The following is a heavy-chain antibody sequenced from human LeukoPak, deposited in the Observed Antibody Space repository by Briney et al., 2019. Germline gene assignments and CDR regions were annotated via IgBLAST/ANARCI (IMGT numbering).Heavy chain of an antibody. CDR1: GFTFDDYA. CDR2: ISWNSGSI. J-gene: IGHJ4*02. Sequence: GRSLRLSCAASGFTFDDYAMHLVRQAPGKGLEWVSGISWNSGSIGYADSVKGRFTISRDNAKNSLYLQMNSLRAEDMALYYCAKDFNFYGSGSYLDYWGQGTLVTVSS. CDR3: AKDFNFYGSGSYLDY. V-gene: IGHV3-9*03. D-gene: IGHD3-10*01.